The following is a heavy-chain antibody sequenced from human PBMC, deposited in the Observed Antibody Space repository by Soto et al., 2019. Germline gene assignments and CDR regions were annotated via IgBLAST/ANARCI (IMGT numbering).Heavy chain of an antibody. J-gene: IGHJ3*02. V-gene: IGHV1-18*01. D-gene: IGHD3-22*01. CDR2: ISGYNGNT. CDR3: ARGRYYYDHSGYRLDDVFDM. CDR1: GYTFSNYG. Sequence: ASVKVSCKASGYTFSNYGLSWVRQAPGQGLEWMGWISGYNGNTNYAQKSQGRVTMTTDTSTSTAYMELRSPRSDDTAVYYCARGRYYYDHSGYRLDDVFDMWGQGTMVTVSS.